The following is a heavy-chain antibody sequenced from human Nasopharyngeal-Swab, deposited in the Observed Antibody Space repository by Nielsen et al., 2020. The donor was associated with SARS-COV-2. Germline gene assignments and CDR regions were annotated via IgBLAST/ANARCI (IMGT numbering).Heavy chain of an antibody. V-gene: IGHV3-30-3*01. J-gene: IGHJ4*02. Sequence: VRQAPGKGLEWVAVISYDGSNKYYADSVKGRFTISRDNSKNTLYLQMNSLRAEDTAVYYCARGPFYYFGYWGQGTLVTVSS. CDR2: ISYDGSNK. CDR3: ARGPFYYFGY.